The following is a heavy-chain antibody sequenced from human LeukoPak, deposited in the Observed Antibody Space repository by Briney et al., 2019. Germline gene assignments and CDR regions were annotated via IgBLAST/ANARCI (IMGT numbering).Heavy chain of an antibody. CDR3: ARPPFWSGPFDC. J-gene: IGHJ4*02. CDR2: IKQDGSEK. D-gene: IGHD3-3*01. Sequence: PGGSLRLSCAASGFTFSSYAMSWVRQAPGKGLEWVANIKQDGSEKYYVDSVKGRFTISRDNAKNSLYLQMNSLRAEDTAVYYCARPPFWSGPFDCWGQGTLVTVSS. V-gene: IGHV3-7*01. CDR1: GFTFSSYA.